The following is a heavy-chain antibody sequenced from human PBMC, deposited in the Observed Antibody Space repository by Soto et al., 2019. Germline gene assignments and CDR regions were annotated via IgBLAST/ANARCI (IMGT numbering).Heavy chain of an antibody. CDR3: AKDHVDIVATIISRFDY. CDR1: GFTFSSYG. Sequence: GGSLRLSCAASGFTFSSYGMHWVRQAPGKGLEWVAVISYDGSNKYYADSVKGRFTISRDNSKNTLYLQMNSLRAEDTAVYYCAKDHVDIVATIISRFDYWGQGTLVTVSS. CDR2: ISYDGSNK. V-gene: IGHV3-30*18. J-gene: IGHJ4*02. D-gene: IGHD5-12*01.